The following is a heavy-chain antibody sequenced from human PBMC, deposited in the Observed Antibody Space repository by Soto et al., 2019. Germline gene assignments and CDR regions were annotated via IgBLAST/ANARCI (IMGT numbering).Heavy chain of an antibody. J-gene: IGHJ4*02. Sequence: GESLKISCKGSGYSFTSYWIGWVRQMPGKGLEWMGIIYPGDSDTRYSPSFQGQVTISADKSISTAYLQWSSLKASDTAMYYCATTFAPEIVVPADWGQGTLVTVSS. CDR3: ATTFAPEIVVPAD. CDR2: IYPGDSDT. CDR1: GYSFTSYW. D-gene: IGHD2-2*01. V-gene: IGHV5-51*01.